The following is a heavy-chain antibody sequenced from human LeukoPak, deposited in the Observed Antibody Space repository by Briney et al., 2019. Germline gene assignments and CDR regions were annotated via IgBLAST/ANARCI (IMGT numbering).Heavy chain of an antibody. V-gene: IGHV5-51*01. D-gene: IGHD3-22*01. CDR3: ARNQDYYDSSGYYPDAFDI. Sequence: GESLKISCKGSGYSFTSYWIGWVRQMPGKGLEWMGIIYPGVSDTRYSPSFQGQVTISADKSISTAYLQWSSLKASDTAMYYCARNQDYYDSSGYYPDAFDIWGQGTMVTVSS. CDR2: IYPGVSDT. CDR1: GYSFTSYW. J-gene: IGHJ3*02.